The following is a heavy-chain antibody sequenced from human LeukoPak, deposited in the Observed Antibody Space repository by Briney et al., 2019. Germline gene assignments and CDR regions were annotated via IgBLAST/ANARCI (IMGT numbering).Heavy chain of an antibody. CDR1: GFTFSDYY. Sequence: GGSLRLSCAASGFTFSDYYMSWIRQAPGKGLEWVSYISSSSYTNYADSVKGRFTISRDNAKNSLYLQMNSLRAEDTAVYYCARAMVRGVITPYYYYYGMDVWGQGTTVTVSS. V-gene: IGHV3-11*05. D-gene: IGHD3-10*01. CDR3: ARAMVRGVITPYYYYYGMDV. J-gene: IGHJ6*02. CDR2: ISSSSYT.